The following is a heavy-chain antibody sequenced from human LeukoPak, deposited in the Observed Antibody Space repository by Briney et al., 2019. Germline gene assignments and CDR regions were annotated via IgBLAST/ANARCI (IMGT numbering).Heavy chain of an antibody. CDR1: GFTFSTYA. J-gene: IGHJ4*02. D-gene: IGHD2-2*01. Sequence: SGGSLRLSCAASGFTFSTYAMSWVRQAPGKGLEWVSAISGSGSSTYYADPVKGRFTISRDNSKNTLYLQMNSLRAEDTAVYYCAKERSMSSSTLLVGDYWGQGILVTVSS. V-gene: IGHV3-23*01. CDR3: AKERSMSSSTLLVGDY. CDR2: ISGSGSST.